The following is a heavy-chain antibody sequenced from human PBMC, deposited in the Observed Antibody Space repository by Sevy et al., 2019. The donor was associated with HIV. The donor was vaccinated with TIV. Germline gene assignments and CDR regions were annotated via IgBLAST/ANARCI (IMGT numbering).Heavy chain of an antibody. CDR3: AREGSPYDTYYYYYGMDV. Sequence: GGSLRLSCAASGFTFSNVWMSWVRQAPGKGLEWVANIKQDGSEKYYVDSVKGRFTISRDNSQNSLFLQMNTLRAEDTAVYYCAREGSPYDTYYYYYGMDVWGQGTTVTVSS. J-gene: IGHJ6*02. CDR2: IKQDGSEK. D-gene: IGHD5-12*01. V-gene: IGHV3-7*01. CDR1: GFTFSNVW.